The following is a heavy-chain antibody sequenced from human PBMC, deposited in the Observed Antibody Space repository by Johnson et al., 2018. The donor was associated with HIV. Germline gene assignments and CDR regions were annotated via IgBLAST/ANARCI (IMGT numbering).Heavy chain of an antibody. CDR1: GFTVSSNY. CDR3: ARRDAALVTAAFDI. Sequence: VQVVESGGGLIQPGGSLRLSCAASGFTVSSNYMSWVRQAPGKGLEWVSGINWNGGSTGYAASVKGRFTISRDNAKNSLYLQMNSLRAEDTAVYYCARRDAALVTAAFDIWGQGTMVTVSS. J-gene: IGHJ3*02. V-gene: IGHV3-53*01. CDR2: INWNGGST. D-gene: IGHD5-18*01.